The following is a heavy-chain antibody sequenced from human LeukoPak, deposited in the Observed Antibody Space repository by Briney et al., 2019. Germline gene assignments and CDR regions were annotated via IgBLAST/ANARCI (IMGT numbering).Heavy chain of an antibody. J-gene: IGHJ4*02. CDR3: ARLEGTTVNRGAFDY. D-gene: IGHD4-17*01. CDR1: GGSISSYY. CDR2: IYYSGST. Sequence: SETLSLTCTVSGGSISSYYWSWIRQPPGKGLEWIGYIYYSGSTNYNPSLKSRVTISVDTSKNQFSLKLSSVTAADTAVYYCARLEGTTVNRGAFDYWGQGTLVTVSS. V-gene: IGHV4-59*08.